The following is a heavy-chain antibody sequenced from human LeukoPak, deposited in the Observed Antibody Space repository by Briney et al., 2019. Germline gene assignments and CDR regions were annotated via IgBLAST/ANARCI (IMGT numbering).Heavy chain of an antibody. CDR1: GGPISSGSYY. V-gene: IGHV4-61*02. Sequence: PSETLSLTCTVSGGPISSGSYYWSWIRQPAGKGLEWIGRIYTSGSTNYNPSLKSRVTISVDTSKNQFSLKLSSVTAADTAVYYCARGTRGGFDPWGQGTLVTVSS. J-gene: IGHJ5*02. CDR3: ARGTRGGFDP. CDR2: IYTSGST. D-gene: IGHD3-10*01.